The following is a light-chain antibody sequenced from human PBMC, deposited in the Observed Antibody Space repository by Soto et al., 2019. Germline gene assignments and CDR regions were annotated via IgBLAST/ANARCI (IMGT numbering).Light chain of an antibody. CDR3: QHYNVWPLT. CDR1: HSVSFT. J-gene: IGKJ4*01. CDR2: FAS. Sequence: EIVMTQSPATLSVSPGDSATPSCRPSHSVSFTLAWYQPEPGQTPKLLVYFASTSATGIPARFSGSGSGTEFTLTSSRLQAEDFAVYYCQHYNVWPLTFGGGTKVEFK. V-gene: IGKV3-15*01.